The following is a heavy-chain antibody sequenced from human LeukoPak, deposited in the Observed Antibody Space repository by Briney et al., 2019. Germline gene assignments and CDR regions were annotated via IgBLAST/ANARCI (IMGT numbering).Heavy chain of an antibody. CDR3: ARGSRTVVTPAGWYFDL. CDR1: GGSIGSYY. Sequence: TSETLSLTCTVSGGSIGSYYWSWIRQPPGKGLEWIGYIYYSGSTNYNPSLKSRVTISVDTSKNQFSLKLSSVTAADTAVYYCARGSRTVVTPAGWYFDLWGRGTLVTVSS. D-gene: IGHD4-23*01. CDR2: IYYSGST. V-gene: IGHV4-59*01. J-gene: IGHJ2*01.